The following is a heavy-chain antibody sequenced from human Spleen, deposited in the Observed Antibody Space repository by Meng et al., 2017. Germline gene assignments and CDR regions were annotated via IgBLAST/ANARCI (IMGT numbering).Heavy chain of an antibody. Sequence: GESLKISCAASGFTFSTYGMHWVRQAPGKGLEWLAVIWNEGSNKYNADSVKGRFTISRDNSNNTLYLQMNSLRAEDTAVYYCARDILVLGGPVYWYFDLWGRGTLVTVSS. D-gene: IGHD3-3*02. V-gene: IGHV3-33*01. CDR1: GFTFSTYG. J-gene: IGHJ2*01. CDR3: ARDILVLGGPVYWYFDL. CDR2: IWNEGSNK.